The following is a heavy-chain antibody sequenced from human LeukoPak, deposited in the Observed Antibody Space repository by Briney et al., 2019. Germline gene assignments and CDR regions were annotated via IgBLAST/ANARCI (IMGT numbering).Heavy chain of an antibody. J-gene: IGHJ3*02. D-gene: IGHD3-16*01. CDR3: ARREGWGTYNAFDI. CDR1: GFTVSSNY. V-gene: IGHV3-53*01. CDR2: IYVGGST. Sequence: GGSLRLSCAASGFTVSSNYMTWVRQAPGKGLEWVSVIYVGGSTYYADSAKGRFTISRDNSKNTLYLQMNSLRAEDTAVYYCARREGWGTYNAFDIWGQGTMVTVSS.